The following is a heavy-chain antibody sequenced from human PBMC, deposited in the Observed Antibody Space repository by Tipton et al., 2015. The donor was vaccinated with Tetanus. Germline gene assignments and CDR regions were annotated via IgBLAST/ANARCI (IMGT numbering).Heavy chain of an antibody. D-gene: IGHD2-15*01. CDR1: GFIFSSYG. CDR3: TRDRLAYCSGGFCYGPLAS. V-gene: IGHV3-33*01. J-gene: IGHJ4*02. Sequence: SLRLSCAASGFIFSSYGIHWVRQAPGKGLEWVAVSWYDGTDKYYADSVKGRFTISRDNSKNTLYLQMNSLRAEDTAVYYCTRDRLAYCSGGFCYGPLASWGQGTLVTVSS. CDR2: SWYDGTDK.